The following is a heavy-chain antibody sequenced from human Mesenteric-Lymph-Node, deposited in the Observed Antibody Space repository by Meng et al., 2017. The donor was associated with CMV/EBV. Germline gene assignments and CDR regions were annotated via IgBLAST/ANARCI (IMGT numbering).Heavy chain of an antibody. CDR3: AKGKVFGVVGYFDY. D-gene: IGHD3-3*01. CDR1: GFTFSTYA. CDR2: ISSSSRYI. V-gene: IGHV3-21*04. Sequence: GESLKISCAASGFTFSTYAMNWVRQAPGKGLEWVSSISSSSRYIYYADSVKGRFIISRDNAKNSLYLQMNSLRAEDMALYYCAKGKVFGVVGYFDYWGQGTLVTVSS. J-gene: IGHJ4*02.